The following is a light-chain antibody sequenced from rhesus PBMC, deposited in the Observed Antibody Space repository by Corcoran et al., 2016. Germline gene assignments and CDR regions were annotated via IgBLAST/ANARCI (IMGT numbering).Light chain of an antibody. V-gene: IGKV1-21*01. CDR3: QQYNSAPWT. CDR1: QGIRSW. Sequence: DIQMTQSPSSLSASVGDRVTITCRASQGIRSWLAWYQQKPGKAPKLQIYKASSLQSGVPSRFSGCGAGTDFTLPISSLQPEDFATYYCQQYNSAPWTFGQGTKVEIK. CDR2: KAS. J-gene: IGKJ1*01.